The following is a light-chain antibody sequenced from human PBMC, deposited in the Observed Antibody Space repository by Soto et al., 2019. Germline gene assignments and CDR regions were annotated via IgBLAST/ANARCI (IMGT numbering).Light chain of an antibody. Sequence: SYELTQPPSVSVSPGQTASITCSGDELGDKYVCWYQQRPGQSPVLVISQDTKRPSGIPERFSGSNSGNTATLTISGTQAMDEADYYCQAWDSTTAVFGSGTKLTVL. V-gene: IGLV3-1*01. CDR3: QAWDSTTAV. J-gene: IGLJ1*01. CDR1: ELGDKY. CDR2: QDT.